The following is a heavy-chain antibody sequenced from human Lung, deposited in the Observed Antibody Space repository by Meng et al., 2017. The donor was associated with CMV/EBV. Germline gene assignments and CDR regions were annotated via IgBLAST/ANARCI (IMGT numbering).Heavy chain of an antibody. J-gene: IGHJ6*01. D-gene: IGHD3-10*01. Sequence: GGSLRLXXVASGFSFNDYGVSWVRLAPGKGLEWVSGINWNGANIGYGDSVKGRFTISRDNARNSVYLQMNSLRADDTALYYCVRAQLGWVGELFPSDYYNGRDVWGRANXV. CDR2: INWNGANI. CDR1: GFSFNDYG. V-gene: IGHV3-20*03. CDR3: VRAQLGWVGELFPSDYYNGRDV.